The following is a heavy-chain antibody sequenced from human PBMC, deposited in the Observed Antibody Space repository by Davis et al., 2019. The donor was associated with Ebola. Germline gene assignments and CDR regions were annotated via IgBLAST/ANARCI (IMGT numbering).Heavy chain of an antibody. CDR2: IIPIFGTA. V-gene: IGHV1-69*06. J-gene: IGHJ4*02. D-gene: IGHD3-10*01. Sequence: SVTVSCTASGGTFSSYAISWVRQAPGQGLEWMGGIIPIFGTANYAQKFQGRVTITADKSTSTAYMELSSLRSEDTAVYYCAKGEITMVQGVPSGRYFDYWGQGTLVTVSS. CDR3: AKGEITMVQGVPSGRYFDY. CDR1: GGTFSSYA.